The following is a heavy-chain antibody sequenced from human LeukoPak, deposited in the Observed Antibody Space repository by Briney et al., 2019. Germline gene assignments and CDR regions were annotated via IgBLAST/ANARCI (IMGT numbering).Heavy chain of an antibody. D-gene: IGHD4-11*01. CDR2: INPSGGFT. CDR1: GYSFSTHW. CDR3: ARDLTNTGDFDY. J-gene: IGHJ4*02. V-gene: IGHV1-46*01. Sequence: GASVKVSCKASGYSFSTHWMHWVRQAPGQGLEWMGIINPSGGFTSYAQKLQGRVTVTRDMSTSTVYMELSNLRSEDTAVYYCARDLTNTGDFDYWGQGTLVTVSS.